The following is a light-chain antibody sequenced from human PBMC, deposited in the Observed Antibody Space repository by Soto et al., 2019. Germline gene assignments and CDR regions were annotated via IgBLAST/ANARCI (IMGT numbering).Light chain of an antibody. Sequence: QLTQSPASLSASVGNRVTTTCRASQGIATHVAWYQQRPGQAPNLLIYAASTLQSGVPSRFSGSGSGTDFTLTISSLQPEDFATYCCQQLDSYPSTFGEGTKVDIK. CDR3: QQLDSYPST. V-gene: IGKV1-9*01. CDR2: AAS. CDR1: QGIATH. J-gene: IGKJ4*01.